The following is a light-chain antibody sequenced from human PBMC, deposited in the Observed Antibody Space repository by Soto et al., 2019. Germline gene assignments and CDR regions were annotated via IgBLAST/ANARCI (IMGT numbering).Light chain of an antibody. J-gene: IGLJ1*01. CDR1: SSDIGGCNY. CDR3: CSYTSRTTYV. Sequence: QSALTQSPSASGSPGQSVTISCTGTSSDIGGCNYVSWYQQHPGKAPKLMIHAVSNRPSGISSRFSGSKSGNTASLTISGLQSEDEADYFCCSYTSRTTYVFGTGTKVTVL. V-gene: IGLV2-14*01. CDR2: AVS.